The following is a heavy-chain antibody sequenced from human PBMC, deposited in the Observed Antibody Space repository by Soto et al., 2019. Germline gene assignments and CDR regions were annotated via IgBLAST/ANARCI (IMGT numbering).Heavy chain of an antibody. Sequence: QVPLQDSGPGLVKSSETLSLTCSVSGGSVSSPNYFWVWVRRAPGKGPEWIGNIFYNGRTDYNPSLQSRVTISVDTSKNPFSLKLGSVTAADTAIYYCARGAMSADAQSDWFDPWGHGTLVTVSS. V-gene: IGHV4-39*01. CDR3: ARGAMSADAQSDWFDP. D-gene: IGHD3-3*01. J-gene: IGHJ5*02. CDR1: GGSVSSPNYF. CDR2: IFYNGRT.